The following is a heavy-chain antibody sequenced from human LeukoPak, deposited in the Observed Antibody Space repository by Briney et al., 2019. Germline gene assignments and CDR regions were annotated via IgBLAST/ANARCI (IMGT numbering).Heavy chain of an antibody. CDR3: ARGDRYIYTL. CDR1: GGSISSYY. D-gene: IGHD1-14*01. CDR2: IYYSGST. J-gene: IGHJ4*02. V-gene: IGHV4-59*01. Sequence: SETLSLTCTVSGGSISSYYWSWIRQPPGKGLEWIGYIYYSGSTNYNPSLKSRVTISVDTSKNQFSLKLSSVTAADTAVYYCARGDRYIYTLWGQGTLVTVSS.